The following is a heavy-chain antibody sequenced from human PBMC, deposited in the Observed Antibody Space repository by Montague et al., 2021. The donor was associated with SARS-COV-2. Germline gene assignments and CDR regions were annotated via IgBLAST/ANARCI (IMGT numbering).Heavy chain of an antibody. V-gene: IGHV4-61*10. J-gene: IGHJ4*02. CDR1: GGSISSGYFY. Sequence: SETLSLTCTVSGGSISSGYFYWIWIRQPAGKGLEWIGIIYHGGNTNYNPSLKSRVTISVDTSKNQFSLKLSSVTAADTAVYYCASFYTVTYYFDYWGRGTLVTVSS. CDR2: IYHGGNT. CDR3: ASFYTVTYYFDY. D-gene: IGHD4-17*01.